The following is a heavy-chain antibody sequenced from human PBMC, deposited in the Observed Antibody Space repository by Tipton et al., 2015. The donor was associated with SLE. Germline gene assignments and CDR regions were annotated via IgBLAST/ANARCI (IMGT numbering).Heavy chain of an antibody. D-gene: IGHD5-18*01. CDR2: INHSGST. Sequence: TLSLTCAVYGESFSGYYWNWIRQPPGKGLEWIGEINHSGSTNYNPSLKSRVTISVDTSKNQFSLKLSSVTAADTAVYYCARGHTAMVGSLYYYGMDVWGQGTTVTVSS. J-gene: IGHJ6*02. V-gene: IGHV4-34*01. CDR1: GESFSGYY. CDR3: ARGHTAMVGSLYYYGMDV.